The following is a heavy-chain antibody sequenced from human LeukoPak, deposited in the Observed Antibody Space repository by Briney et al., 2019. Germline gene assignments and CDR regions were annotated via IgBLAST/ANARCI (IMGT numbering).Heavy chain of an antibody. CDR3: AALGGDDYGDFYSYGMVV. CDR1: GFTFSSCV. CDR2: ISYNGSNI. J-gene: IGHJ6*02. D-gene: IGHD4-17*01. V-gene: IGHV3-30*03. Sequence: PGRALRLSCAASGFTFSSCVSHGVVQAPCRGGEGVAGISYNGSNIYYADSVKGGFISSRDNSKNTLYLQRISLRAEDTALYYCAALGGDDYGDFYSYGMVVWGRGGTVAVSS.